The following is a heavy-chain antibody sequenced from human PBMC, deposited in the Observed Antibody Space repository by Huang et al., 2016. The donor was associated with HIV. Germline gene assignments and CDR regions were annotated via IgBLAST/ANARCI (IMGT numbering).Heavy chain of an antibody. D-gene: IGHD6-13*01. V-gene: IGHV7-4-1*02. CDR1: GYTFTSYT. Sequence: QVQLVQSGSELKKPGASVKVSCKASGYTFTSYTLNWVRQAPGQGLEWMGWINTNDGKSTYAQDFTGRFVFSLDTSVSTAYLHISSLRAEDTAVYYCGRGGGGSSWQTPLMWFDPWGQGTLVTVSS. CDR3: GRGGGGSSWQTPLMWFDP. CDR2: INTNDGKS. J-gene: IGHJ5*02.